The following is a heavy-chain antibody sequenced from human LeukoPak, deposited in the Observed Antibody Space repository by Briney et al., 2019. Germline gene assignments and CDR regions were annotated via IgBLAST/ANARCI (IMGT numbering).Heavy chain of an antibody. V-gene: IGHV5-51*01. CDR3: ARGGGRAVGGTFDH. CDR2: IYPADSTA. CDR1: GYSFTTYW. J-gene: IGHJ4*02. Sequence: GESLKISCKASGYSFTTYWIGWVRQMPGKGLEWMGIIYPADSTAHYSPSFQGQVTISADKSISTAYLQWSSLKASDTAMYYCARGGGRAVGGTFDHWGQGTLVPVSS. D-gene: IGHD6-19*01.